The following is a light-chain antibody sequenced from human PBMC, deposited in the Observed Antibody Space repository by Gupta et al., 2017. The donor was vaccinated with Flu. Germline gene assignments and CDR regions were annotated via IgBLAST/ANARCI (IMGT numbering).Light chain of an antibody. CDR3: YSSDRSGDHRGI. CDR1: SFPKQY. CDR2: EDK. J-gene: IGLJ2*01. V-gene: IGLV3-10*01. Sequence: QTARSTSSRDSFPKQYAYWYQQKSGQAPVLVIYEDKERPSGIPERFSGSSSGTGATLTISGAQVEDEADYFCYSSDRSGDHRGIFGGGTKLSVL.